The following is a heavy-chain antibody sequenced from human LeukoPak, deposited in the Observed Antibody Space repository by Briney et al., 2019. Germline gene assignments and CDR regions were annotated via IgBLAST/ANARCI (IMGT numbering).Heavy chain of an antibody. D-gene: IGHD2-2*01. CDR3: ARDTASSTSGGYDY. CDR1: GYTFTSYD. V-gene: IGHV1-69*05. Sequence: ASVKVSCKASGYTFTSYDINWVRQAPGQGLEWMGGIIPIFGTANYAQKFQGRVTITTDESTSTAYMELSSLRSEDTAVYYCARDTASSTSGGYDYWGQGTLVTVSS. CDR2: IIPIFGTA. J-gene: IGHJ4*02.